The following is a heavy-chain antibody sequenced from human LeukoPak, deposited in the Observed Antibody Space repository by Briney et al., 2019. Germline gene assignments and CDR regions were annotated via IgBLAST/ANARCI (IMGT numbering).Heavy chain of an antibody. D-gene: IGHD2-15*01. V-gene: IGHV3-7*01. CDR2: IKQDGSEK. Sequence: PGGSLRLSCAASGFTFSSYSMNWVRQAPGKGLEWVANIKQDGSEKYYVDSVKGRFTISRDNAKNSLYLQMNSLRAEDTAVYYCARAQSHVVVVAATCLFDPWGQGTLVTVSS. J-gene: IGHJ5*02. CDR1: GFTFSSYS. CDR3: ARAQSHVVVVAATCLFDP.